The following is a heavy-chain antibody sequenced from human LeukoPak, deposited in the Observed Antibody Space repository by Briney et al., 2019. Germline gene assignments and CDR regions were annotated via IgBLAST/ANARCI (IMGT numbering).Heavy chain of an antibody. CDR1: GFTFSHYW. Sequence: GGSLRLSCAASGFTFSHYWMSWVRQAPGKGLVWVSGINSDGGTTTYADSVKGRFTISRDNAKNTLYLQMNNLRAEDTAVYYCAKDYGDYMGYFDYWGQGTLVTVSS. CDR3: AKDYGDYMGYFDY. V-gene: IGHV3-74*01. CDR2: INSDGGTT. D-gene: IGHD4-17*01. J-gene: IGHJ4*02.